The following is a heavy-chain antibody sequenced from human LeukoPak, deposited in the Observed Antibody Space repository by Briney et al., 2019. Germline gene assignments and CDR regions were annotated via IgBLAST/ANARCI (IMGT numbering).Heavy chain of an antibody. Sequence: GGSLRLSCAASGFTFSSYAIHWVRQAPGKGLEWVAVISYDGSNKYYADSVKGRFTISRDNSKNTLYLQMNSLRAEDTAVYYCAREYGSSWPSTTDYWGQGTLVTVSS. CDR2: ISYDGSNK. D-gene: IGHD6-13*01. CDR3: AREYGSSWPSTTDY. J-gene: IGHJ4*02. V-gene: IGHV3-30*01. CDR1: GFTFSSYA.